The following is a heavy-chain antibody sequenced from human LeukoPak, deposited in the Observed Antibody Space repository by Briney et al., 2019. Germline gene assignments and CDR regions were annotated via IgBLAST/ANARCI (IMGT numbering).Heavy chain of an antibody. V-gene: IGHV1-2*02. CDR1: GYTFTGYY. CDR3: AREEVDYGATFAH. J-gene: IGHJ4*02. Sequence: ASVKVSCKASGYTFTGYYIHWVRQAPGQGLAWMGWINPKSGGTDFAQKFQGRVTMTRDTSISTAYMELSRLRSDDTAVYYCAREEVDYGATFAHWGQGTLVTVSS. CDR2: INPKSGGT. D-gene: IGHD4-17*01.